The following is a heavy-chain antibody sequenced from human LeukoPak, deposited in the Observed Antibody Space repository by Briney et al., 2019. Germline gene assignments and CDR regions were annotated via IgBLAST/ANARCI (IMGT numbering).Heavy chain of an antibody. CDR2: INPGGSDT. D-gene: IGHD3-10*01. J-gene: IGHJ4*02. CDR1: GFTFSSNW. CDR3: TRDTFGARDY. V-gene: IGHV3-74*01. Sequence: GGSLRLSCAASGFTFSSNWMHWIRQVPGEGLVWVARINPGGSDTSYADSVKGRFTISRDNAKNTLYLQMNSLRVEDTALYYCTRDTFGARDYWGQGTLVTVSS.